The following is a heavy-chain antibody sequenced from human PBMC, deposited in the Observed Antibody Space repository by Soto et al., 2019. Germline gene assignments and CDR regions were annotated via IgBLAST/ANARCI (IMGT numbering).Heavy chain of an antibody. J-gene: IGHJ2*01. CDR1: GFTFSYYW. V-gene: IGHV3-7*01. CDR2: IKQDGSEK. Sequence: EVQLVESGGGLVQPGGSLRLSCAASGFTFSYYWMTWVRQAPGRGLERLANIKQDGSEKYYVDSVRGRFTISRDNAKNSLFLQMNSLRVEDTAIYYCARVANRYFDLGGRGTLGTVAS. CDR3: ARVANRYFDL.